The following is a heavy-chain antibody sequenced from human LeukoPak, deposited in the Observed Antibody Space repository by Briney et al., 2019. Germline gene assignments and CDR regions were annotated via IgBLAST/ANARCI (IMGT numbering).Heavy chain of an antibody. V-gene: IGHV3-23*01. CDR3: VREDTPATANY. Sequence: GGSLRLSCAASGFNFANHAMSWVRQTAGKGLEWVSAISGGGDITYYADSVKGRFTISRDNSKDTLFLQKHSLRPEDTAVYYCVREDTPATANYWGQGTLVTISS. D-gene: IGHD2-15*01. CDR2: ISGGGDIT. J-gene: IGHJ4*02. CDR1: GFNFANHA.